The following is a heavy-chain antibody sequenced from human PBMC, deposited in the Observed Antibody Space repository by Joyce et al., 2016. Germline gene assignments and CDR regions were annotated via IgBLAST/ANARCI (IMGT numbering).Heavy chain of an antibody. V-gene: IGHV4-34*01. CDR1: GGTFRGFF. Sequence: QVQLQQWGAGLLKPSETLSLTCAVSGGTFRGFFWTWVRQPPGTGMEGIGDINNSGVTNYNPSRKTRVTFSVDTSKNQFALKLTYLSAADTAVDYCARSQWLAPLMYWGQGTPVTVSS. CDR2: INNSGVT. CDR3: ARSQWLAPLMY. J-gene: IGHJ4*02. D-gene: IGHD6-19*01.